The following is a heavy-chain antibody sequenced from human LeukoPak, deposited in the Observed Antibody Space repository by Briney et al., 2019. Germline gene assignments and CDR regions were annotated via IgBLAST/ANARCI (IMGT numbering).Heavy chain of an antibody. Sequence: PGGSLRLSCAASGFTFSSYSMNWVRQAPGKGLEWVSYISISSSTIYYADSVKGRFTISRDNAKNSLYLQMNSLRAEDTAVYYCARGVRGNIAAAGDYWGQGTLVTVSS. CDR3: ARGVRGNIAAAGDY. CDR1: GFTFSSYS. J-gene: IGHJ4*02. V-gene: IGHV3-48*01. D-gene: IGHD6-13*01. CDR2: ISISSSTI.